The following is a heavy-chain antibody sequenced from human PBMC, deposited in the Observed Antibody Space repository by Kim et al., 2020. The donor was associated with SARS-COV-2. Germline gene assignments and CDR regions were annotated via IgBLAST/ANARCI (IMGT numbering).Heavy chain of an antibody. CDR1: GGSFSGYY. V-gene: IGHV4-34*01. D-gene: IGHD2-15*01. CDR3: ARGRGHVIVVVVAATPRAFDI. CDR2: INHSGST. Sequence: SETLSLTCAVYGGSFSGYYWSWIRQPPGKGLEWIGEINHSGSTNYNPSLKSRVTISVDTSKNQFSLKLSSVTAADTAVYYCARGRGHVIVVVVAATPRAFDIWGQGTMVTVSS. J-gene: IGHJ3*02.